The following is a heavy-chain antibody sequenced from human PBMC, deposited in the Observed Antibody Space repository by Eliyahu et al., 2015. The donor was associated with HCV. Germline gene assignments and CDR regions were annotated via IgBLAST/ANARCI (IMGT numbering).Heavy chain of an antibody. Sequence: QVQLQQWGAGLLKPSETLSLTCVVYGGSFSGYYWSWIRQPPGKGLEWIGEINHSGSANYNPSLKSRVSISVDTSMHQFSLKLSSVTAADTAVYYCASSLTIFGVVKYYYGLDVWGQGTTVTVSS. V-gene: IGHV4-34*01. CDR3: ASSLTIFGVVKYYYGLDV. CDR2: INHSGSA. D-gene: IGHD3-3*01. J-gene: IGHJ6*02. CDR1: GGSFSGYY.